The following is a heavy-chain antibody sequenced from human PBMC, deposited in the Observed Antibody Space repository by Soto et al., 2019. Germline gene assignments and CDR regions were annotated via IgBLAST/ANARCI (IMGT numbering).Heavy chain of an antibody. CDR2: INPSGGST. CDR3: ARAWGIAAAIDY. CDR1: GYTFTSCY. V-gene: IGHV1-46*03. D-gene: IGHD6-13*01. J-gene: IGHJ4*02. Sequence: GASVKVSCKASGYTFTSCYMHWVRQAPGQGLEWMGIINPSGGSTSYAQKFQGRVTMTRDTSTSTVYMELSSLRSEDTAVYYCARAWGIAAAIDYWGQGTLVTVSS.